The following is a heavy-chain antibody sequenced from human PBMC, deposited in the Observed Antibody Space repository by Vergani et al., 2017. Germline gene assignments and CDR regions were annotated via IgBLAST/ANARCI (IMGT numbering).Heavy chain of an antibody. CDR1: GATFRSNT. CDR2: IIPVLGKT. V-gene: IGHV1-69*04. J-gene: IGHJ6*02. CDR3: ARDPLGYGGDPEDDYYGMDV. Sequence: QVQLVQSGAEVKKPGSSVKVSCKASGATFRSNTISWVRQVPGQGLEWMGRIIPVLGKTKYAQDFQGRLTITADTSTSTAYMELTSLRSQDTAVYYCARDPLGYGGDPEDDYYGMDVWGQGTTVTVSS. D-gene: IGHD2-21*02.